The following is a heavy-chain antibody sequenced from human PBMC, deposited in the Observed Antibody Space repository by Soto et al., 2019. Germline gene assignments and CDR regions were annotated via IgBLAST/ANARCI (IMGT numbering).Heavy chain of an antibody. J-gene: IGHJ4*02. CDR1: GFTFSSYA. D-gene: IGHD6-19*01. Sequence: GGSLRLSCAASGFTFSSYAMSWVRQAPGKGLEWVSAISGSGGSTYYADSVKGRFTISRDNSKNTLYLQMNSLRAEDTAVYYCAKPSIAVAGTPSHFDYWGQGTLVTVSS. V-gene: IGHV3-23*01. CDR3: AKPSIAVAGTPSHFDY. CDR2: ISGSGGST.